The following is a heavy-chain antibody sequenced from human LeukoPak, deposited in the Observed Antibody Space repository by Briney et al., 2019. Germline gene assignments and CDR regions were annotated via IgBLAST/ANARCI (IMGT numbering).Heavy chain of an antibody. CDR3: ARGWVYYDFWSGYYTGNWFDP. V-gene: IGHV4-59*12. CDR1: GGSISSYY. Sequence: SETLSLTCTVSGGSISSYYWSWIRQPPGKGLEWIGYIYYSGSTNYNPSLKSRVTISVDTSKNQFSLKLSSVTAADTAVYYCARGWVYYDFWSGYYTGNWFDPWGQGTLVTVSS. J-gene: IGHJ5*02. D-gene: IGHD3-3*01. CDR2: IYYSGST.